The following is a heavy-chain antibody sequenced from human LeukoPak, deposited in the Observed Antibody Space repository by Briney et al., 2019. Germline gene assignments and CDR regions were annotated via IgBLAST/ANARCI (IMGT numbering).Heavy chain of an antibody. CDR1: GGSISSGGYY. Sequence: PSETLSLTCTVSGGSISSGGYYWSWIRQPPGKGLEWIGYIYHSGSTYYNPSLKSRVTISVDRSKNQFSLKLSSVTAADTAVYYCARTTGNWFDPWGQGTLVTVSS. D-gene: IGHD3-9*01. J-gene: IGHJ5*02. CDR3: ARTTGNWFDP. CDR2: IYHSGST. V-gene: IGHV4-30-2*01.